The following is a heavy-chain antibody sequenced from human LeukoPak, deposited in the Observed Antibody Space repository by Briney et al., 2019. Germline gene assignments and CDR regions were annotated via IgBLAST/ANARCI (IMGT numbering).Heavy chain of an antibody. V-gene: IGHV3-30*04. Sequence: PGGSLRLSCAASGFTFSSYAMHWVRQAPGKGLEWVAVISYDGSNKYYADSVKGRFTISRDNSKNTLYLQMNSLRAEDTAVYYCASHKGSGIVATITGRGWFDPWGQGTLVTVSS. D-gene: IGHD5-12*01. CDR1: GFTFSSYA. CDR3: ASHKGSGIVATITGRGWFDP. CDR2: ISYDGSNK. J-gene: IGHJ5*02.